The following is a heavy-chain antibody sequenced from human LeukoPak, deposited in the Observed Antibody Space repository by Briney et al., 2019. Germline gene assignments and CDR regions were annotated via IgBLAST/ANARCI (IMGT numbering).Heavy chain of an antibody. V-gene: IGHV3-30*02. D-gene: IGHD6-13*01. CDR2: IRYDGSNK. CDR1: GFTFSSYG. CDR3: AKDATAVVGTVYMDV. J-gene: IGHJ6*03. Sequence: GGSLRLSCAASGFTFSSYGMHWVRQAPGKGLEWVAFIRYDGSNKYYADSVKGRFTISRDNSKNTLYLQMDSLRAEDTAVYYCAKDATAVVGTVYMDVWGKGTTVTISS.